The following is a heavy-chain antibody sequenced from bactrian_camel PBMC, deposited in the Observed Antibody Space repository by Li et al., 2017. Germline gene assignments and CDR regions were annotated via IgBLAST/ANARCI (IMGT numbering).Heavy chain of an antibody. V-gene: IGHV3S1*01. CDR2: IATGSGNT. Sequence: HVQLVESGGGSVQAGGSLRLSCAASGYTYNRNCMAWFRQAPEKEREGVARIATGSGNTYYADSVKGRFTISQDNAKNTVYLQMNSLKTEDTAIYYCAKGTGVWFDSEYEYWGQGTQVTVS. CDR1: GYTYNRNC. D-gene: IGHD3*01. J-gene: IGHJ4*01. CDR3: AKGTGVWFDSEYEY.